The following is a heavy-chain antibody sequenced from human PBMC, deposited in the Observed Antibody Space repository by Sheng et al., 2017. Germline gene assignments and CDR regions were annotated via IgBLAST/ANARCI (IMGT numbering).Heavy chain of an antibody. CDR3: ARSRITGFYYYMDV. V-gene: IGHV1-69*10. D-gene: IGHD1-20*01. CDR2: ITPITGVA. CDR1: GGTFNRYC. Sequence: QVHLVQSGAEVKKPRSSVKVSCKASGGTFNRYCVSWVRQVPGHGLEWMGGITPITGVATYAEKFQGRGTITADRSTTTAYLELSSLRSEDTAVYYCARSRITGFYYYMDVWGQGTTVTVSS. J-gene: IGHJ6*03.